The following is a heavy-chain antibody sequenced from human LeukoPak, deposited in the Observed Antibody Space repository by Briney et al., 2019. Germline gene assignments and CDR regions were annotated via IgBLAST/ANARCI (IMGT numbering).Heavy chain of an antibody. D-gene: IGHD2-2*01. CDR1: GFTFSSYA. Sequence: GGSLRLSCAASGFTFSSYAMSWVRQAPGKGLEWVSALSGSGGSTYYADSVKGRFTISRDNSKNTLYLQMNSLRAEDTAVYYCAKGARDPYQLLDAFDIWGQGTMVTVSS. V-gene: IGHV3-23*01. CDR2: LSGSGGST. J-gene: IGHJ3*02. CDR3: AKGARDPYQLLDAFDI.